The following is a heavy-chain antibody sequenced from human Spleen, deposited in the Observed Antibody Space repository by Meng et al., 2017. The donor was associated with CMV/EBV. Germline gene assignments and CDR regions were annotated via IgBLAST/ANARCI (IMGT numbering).Heavy chain of an antibody. CDR1: GGSISSSSYY. D-gene: IGHD1-1*01. CDR2: ISSTGYL. CDR3: AGPDDMGSSPHDPFDI. Sequence: SETLSLTCTVSGGSISSSSYYWGWSRRPPGKGLEYIGSISSTGYLEYSPSLRGRVTISLDTSKNRLSLRLTSVTAADTATYYCAGPDDMGSSPHDPFDIWGPGTMVTVSS. J-gene: IGHJ3*02. V-gene: IGHV4-61*03.